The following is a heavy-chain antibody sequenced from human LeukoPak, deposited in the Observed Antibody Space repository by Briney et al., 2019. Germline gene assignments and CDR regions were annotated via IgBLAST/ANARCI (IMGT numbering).Heavy chain of an antibody. CDR2: ITGRGT. D-gene: IGHD3-10*01. Sequence: PGGSLRLSCAASGFTFSSYPMRWVPQAPGKGLEGFSVITGRGTYCADSVKGRFTISRDNPKNTLYLQMNSLRAEDTALYYCAKWGYGSGSYYDAFDIWGQGTMVTVSS. CDR1: GFTFSSYP. J-gene: IGHJ3*02. V-gene: IGHV3-23*01. CDR3: AKWGYGSGSYYDAFDI.